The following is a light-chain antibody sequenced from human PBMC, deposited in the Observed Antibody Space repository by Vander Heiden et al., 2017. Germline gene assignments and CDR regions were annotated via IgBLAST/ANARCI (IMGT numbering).Light chain of an antibody. Sequence: SYELTQPPSVSVSPGQTASITCSGDKLGDKYACWYQQKPGQSPVLDIYQDSKRPSGIPERFSGSNSGNTATLTISGTQAMDEADYYCQEWDSSTVVFGGGTKLTVL. CDR1: KLGDKY. CDR3: QEWDSSTVV. V-gene: IGLV3-1*01. J-gene: IGLJ2*01. CDR2: QDS.